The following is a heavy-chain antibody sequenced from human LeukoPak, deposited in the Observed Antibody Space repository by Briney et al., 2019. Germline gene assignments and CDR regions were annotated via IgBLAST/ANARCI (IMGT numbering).Heavy chain of an antibody. J-gene: IGHJ4*02. D-gene: IGHD3-22*01. V-gene: IGHV3-23*01. CDR3: AKGSSGGRPYYFDY. CDR1: GFTFRSYA. Sequence: PGESLRLSCAASGFTFRSYAMSWVRQAPGKGLDWVSAIDSTGDYTYHADSVKGRLTISRDNSKNTLYLQMDSLRAEDTAIYYCAKGSSGGRPYYFDYWGQGTLVTVSS. CDR2: IDSTGDYT.